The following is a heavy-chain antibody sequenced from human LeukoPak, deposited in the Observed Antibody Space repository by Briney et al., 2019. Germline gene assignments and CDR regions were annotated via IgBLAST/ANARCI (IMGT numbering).Heavy chain of an antibody. CDR3: AREEMATITGFAY. J-gene: IGHJ4*02. V-gene: IGHV1-8*03. Sequence: ASVKVSCKASGYTFTSYDINWVRQATGQGLEWMGWMNPNSGNTGYAQKFQGRVTITRNSSISTAYMELSSLRSGDTAVYYCAREEMATITGFAYWGQGTLVTVPS. CDR1: GYTFTSYD. D-gene: IGHD5-24*01. CDR2: MNPNSGNT.